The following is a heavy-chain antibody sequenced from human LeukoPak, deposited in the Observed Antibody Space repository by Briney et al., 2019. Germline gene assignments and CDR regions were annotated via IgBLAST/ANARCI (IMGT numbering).Heavy chain of an antibody. J-gene: IGHJ5*02. Sequence: ASVKVSCKASGGTFSSYAISWVRQAPGQGLEWMGWMNPNSGNTGYAQKFQGRVTMTRNTSISTAYMELSSLRSEDTAVYYCARGRFASRVRGVNPFDPWGQGTLVTVSS. CDR2: MNPNSGNT. CDR3: ARGRFASRVRGVNPFDP. D-gene: IGHD3-10*01. V-gene: IGHV1-8*02. CDR1: GGTFSSYA.